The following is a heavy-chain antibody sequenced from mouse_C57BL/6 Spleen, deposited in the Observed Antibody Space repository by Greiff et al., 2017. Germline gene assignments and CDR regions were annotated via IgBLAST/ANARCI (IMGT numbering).Heavy chain of an antibody. J-gene: IGHJ4*01. D-gene: IGHD2-3*01. CDR3: ARHRDGYYDYAMDY. Sequence: VKVVESGPGLVAPSQSLSITCTVSGFSLTSYGVHWVRQPPGKGLEWLVVIWSDGSTTYNSALKSRLSISKDNSKSQVFLKMNSLQTDDTAMYYCARHRDGYYDYAMDYWGQGTSVTVSS. V-gene: IGHV2-6-1*01. CDR1: GFSLTSYG. CDR2: IWSDGST.